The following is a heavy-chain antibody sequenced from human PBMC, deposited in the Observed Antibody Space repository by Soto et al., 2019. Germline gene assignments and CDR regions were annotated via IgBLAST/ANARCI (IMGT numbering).Heavy chain of an antibody. D-gene: IGHD3-22*01. CDR2: LKSEANGGTT. CDR1: GFSFSNAW. CDR3: AYYRDSSSRPVDF. J-gene: IGHJ4*02. Sequence: EVQLVESGGGLVKPGGSLRLSCAASGFSFSNAWMKWVRQAPGKGLEWVGRLKSEANGGTTDHAAAVKGRFIISRDDSKNMLFLQMDLLITEDSAVYYCAYYRDSSSRPVDFWGQGTLVTVSS. V-gene: IGHV3-15*07.